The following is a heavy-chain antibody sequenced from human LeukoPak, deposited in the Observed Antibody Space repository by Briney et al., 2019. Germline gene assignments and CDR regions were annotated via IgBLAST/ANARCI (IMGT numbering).Heavy chain of an antibody. J-gene: IGHJ1*01. CDR3: AGIRGYYDSSGYYIAEYFQH. Sequence: SETLSLTCTVSGGSISSGSYYWSRIRQPAGKGLEWIGRISSSGTTNYNPSLKSRVTISVDTSKNQFSLKLSSVTAADTAVYYCAGIRGYYDSSGYYIAEYFQHWGQGTLVTVSS. CDR1: GGSISSGSYY. CDR2: ISSSGTT. D-gene: IGHD3-22*01. V-gene: IGHV4-61*02.